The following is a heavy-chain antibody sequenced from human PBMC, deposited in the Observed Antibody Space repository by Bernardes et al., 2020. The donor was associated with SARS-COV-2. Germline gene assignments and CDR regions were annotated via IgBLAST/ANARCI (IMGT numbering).Heavy chain of an antibody. J-gene: IGHJ4*02. Sequence: SETLSLTCTVSGGSISSGGYYWSWIRQHPGKGLEWIGYIYYSGSTYYNPSLKSRVTISVDTSKNQFSLKLSSVTAADTAVYYCARDAGGEGAFDYWGQGTLVTVSS. V-gene: IGHV4-31*03. CDR3: ARDAGGEGAFDY. CDR2: IYYSGST. D-gene: IGHD1-26*01. CDR1: GGSISSGGYY.